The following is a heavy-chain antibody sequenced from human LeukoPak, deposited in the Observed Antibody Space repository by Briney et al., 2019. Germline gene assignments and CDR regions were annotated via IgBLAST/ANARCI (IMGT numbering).Heavy chain of an antibody. CDR3: ARAGSGSYYRAFDI. V-gene: IGHV4-34*01. D-gene: IGHD1-26*01. CDR2: INHSGST. J-gene: IGHJ3*02. Sequence: SETLSLTCAVYGGSFSGYYWSWIRQPPGKGLEWIGEINHSGSTNYNPSLKSRVTISVDTSKNQFSLKLSSVTAADTAVYYCARAGSGSYYRAFDIWGQGTMVTVSS. CDR1: GGSFSGYY.